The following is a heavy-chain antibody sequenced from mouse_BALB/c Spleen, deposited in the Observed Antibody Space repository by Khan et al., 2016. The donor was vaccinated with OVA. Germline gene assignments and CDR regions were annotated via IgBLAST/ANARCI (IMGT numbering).Heavy chain of an antibody. Sequence: EVELVESGGGLVQPGGSLKLSCAASGFTFSSYGMPWVRQTPDKRLELVATINSNGGSTYYPDSVKGRFTISRDNAKNTLYLQMSSLKSEDTAMYYYASMARTINWGQGTTLTVSS. J-gene: IGHJ2*01. CDR1: GFTFSSYG. V-gene: IGHV5-6-3*01. CDR2: INSNGGST. CDR3: ASMARTIN.